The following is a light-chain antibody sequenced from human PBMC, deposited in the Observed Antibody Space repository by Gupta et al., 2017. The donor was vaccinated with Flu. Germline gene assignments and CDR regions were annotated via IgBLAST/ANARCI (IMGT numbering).Light chain of an antibody. V-gene: IGKV2-28*01. CDR3: RGALKTPA. Sequence: DAVMTQSPLSLPVTPGEPASISCRSSQSLLLSNGYSSLDWYLQKPGQSPQLLIYLGSIRASGVPDRFSDSGSGTDFTLKISRGEAEDAGIYYCRGALKTPAFGGGTKVEIK. CDR1: QSLLLSNGYSS. J-gene: IGKJ4*01. CDR2: LGS.